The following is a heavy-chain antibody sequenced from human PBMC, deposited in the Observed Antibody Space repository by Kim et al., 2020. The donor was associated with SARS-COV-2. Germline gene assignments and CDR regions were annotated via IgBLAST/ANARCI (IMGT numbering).Heavy chain of an antibody. D-gene: IGHD6-13*01. V-gene: IGHV3-15*01. J-gene: IGHJ4*01. CDR1: GFTFSNAW. CDR2: IKSKTDGGTT. Sequence: GGSLRLSCAASGFTFSNAWMSWVRQAPGKGLEWVGRIKSKTDGGTTDYAAPVKGRFTISRDDSKNTLYLQMNSLKTEDTAVYYCTTDTAAAGTPLDYWGHGTLVTVSS. CDR3: TTDTAAAGTPLDY.